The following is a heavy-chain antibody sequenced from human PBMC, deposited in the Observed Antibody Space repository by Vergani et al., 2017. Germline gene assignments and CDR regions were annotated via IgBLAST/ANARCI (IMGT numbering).Heavy chain of an antibody. Sequence: QVQLVESGGGVGQPGGSLRLSCAASGLTFSTCGMHWVRQAPGKGLEWVAFIRFDGSNKYYGDSVNGRFIISRDNSKNTVDLRMNSLRTDDTAIYYCAKDRPTNMFRGAYGMDVWGQGTTVTVSS. CDR1: GLTFSTCG. V-gene: IGHV3-30*02. CDR2: IRFDGSNK. D-gene: IGHD3-10*01. J-gene: IGHJ6*02. CDR3: AKDRPTNMFRGAYGMDV.